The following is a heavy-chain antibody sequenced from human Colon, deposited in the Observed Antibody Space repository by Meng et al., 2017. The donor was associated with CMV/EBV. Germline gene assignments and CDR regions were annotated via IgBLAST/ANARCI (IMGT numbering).Heavy chain of an antibody. CDR1: GFDFKDAW. V-gene: IGHV3-15*07. D-gene: IGHD3-10*01. Sequence: GFDFKDAWMNWVRQAPGKEPEWVGRVKSKADGGTTDYAAAVKGRFTVSRDDSKDTLFLQMNSLREEDTAVYYCARDAPIYGMSPFDLWGQGTLVTVSS. CDR2: VKSKADGGTT. J-gene: IGHJ4*02. CDR3: ARDAPIYGMSPFDL.